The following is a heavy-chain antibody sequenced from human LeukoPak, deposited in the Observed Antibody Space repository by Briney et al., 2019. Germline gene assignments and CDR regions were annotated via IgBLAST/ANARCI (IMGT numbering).Heavy chain of an antibody. CDR1: GYSFASYW. V-gene: IGHV3-23*01. CDR3: AKEGGSIVGGTIPFDH. CDR2: ISGSSTGT. D-gene: IGHD1-26*01. J-gene: IGHJ4*02. Sequence: GESLKLSCKGSGYSFASYWIGWVRQMPGKGLEWVAAISGSSTGTYYADSVRGRFTISRDNSKNSLYLQMNSLRAEDTAKYYCAKEGGSIVGGTIPFDHWGQGTLVTVSS.